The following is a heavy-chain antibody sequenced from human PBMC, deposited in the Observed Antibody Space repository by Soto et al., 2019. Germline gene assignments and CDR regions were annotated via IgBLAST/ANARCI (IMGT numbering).Heavy chain of an antibody. V-gene: IGHV4-59*01. D-gene: IGHD3-10*01. CDR3: ARDRSGAGYYGMDV. CDR2: IYHSGTT. J-gene: IGHJ6*02. CDR1: GGSISSDY. Sequence: QVQLQESGPGLVKPSETLSLTCSVSGGSISSDYWSWIRQPPGKGLEYIGYIYHSGTTNYNPSLKGRVTISVDTSKNQFSLRLSSVTAADTAVYYCARDRSGAGYYGMDVWGQGTTVTVSS.